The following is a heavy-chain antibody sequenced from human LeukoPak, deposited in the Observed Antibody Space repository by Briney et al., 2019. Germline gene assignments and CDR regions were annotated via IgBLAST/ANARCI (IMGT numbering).Heavy chain of an antibody. J-gene: IGHJ5*02. V-gene: IGHV3-23*01. D-gene: IGHD2-2*01. Sequence: GPLRLSCAASGFTFSSYAMSWVRQAPGKGLEWVSAISGSGGSTYYADSVKGRFTISRDNSKNTLYLQMNSLRAEDTAVYYCAKDGEYQLTQDNWFDPWGQGTLVTVSS. CDR2: ISGSGGST. CDR1: GFTFSSYA. CDR3: AKDGEYQLTQDNWFDP.